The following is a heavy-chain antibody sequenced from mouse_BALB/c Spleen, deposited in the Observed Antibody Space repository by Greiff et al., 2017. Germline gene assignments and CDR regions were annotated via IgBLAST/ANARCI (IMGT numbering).Heavy chain of an antibody. J-gene: IGHJ3*01. CDR2: IDPENGNT. D-gene: IGHD1-2*01. CDR1: GFNIKDYY. Sequence: EVQLHQSGAELVRPGALVKLSCKASGFNIKDYYMHWVKQRPEQGLEWIGWIDPENGNTIYDPKFQGKASITADTSSNTAYLQLSSLTSEDTAVYYCARVHYYGFAYWGQGTLVTVSA. CDR3: ARVHYYGFAY. V-gene: IGHV14-1*02.